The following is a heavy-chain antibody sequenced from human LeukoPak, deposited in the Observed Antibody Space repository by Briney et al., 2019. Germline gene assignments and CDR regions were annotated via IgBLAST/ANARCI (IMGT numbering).Heavy chain of an antibody. CDR2: IYYSGST. CDR3: ARGLGIAAASYYFDY. J-gene: IGHJ4*02. Sequence: SETLSLTCTVSGGSISSSNYYWSWIRQPPGKGLEWIGYIYYSGSTNYNPSLKSRVTISVDTSKNQFSLKLSSVTAADTAVYYCARGLGIAAASYYFDYWGQGTLVTVSS. V-gene: IGHV4-61*01. CDR1: GGSISSSNYY. D-gene: IGHD6-13*01.